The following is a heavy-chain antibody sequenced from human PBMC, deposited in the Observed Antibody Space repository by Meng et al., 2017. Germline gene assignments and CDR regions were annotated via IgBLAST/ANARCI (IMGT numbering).Heavy chain of an antibody. V-gene: IGHV3-21*01. Sequence: GESLKISCAASGFTFSSYSMNWVRQAPGKGLEWVSSTSSSSSYIYYADSVKGRFTISRDNAKNSLYLQMNSLRAEDTAVYYCARIVFLPLRGVIMTDAFDIWGQGTMVTVSS. CDR3: ARIVFLPLRGVIMTDAFDI. CDR2: TSSSSSYI. D-gene: IGHD3-10*01. J-gene: IGHJ3*02. CDR1: GFTFSSYS.